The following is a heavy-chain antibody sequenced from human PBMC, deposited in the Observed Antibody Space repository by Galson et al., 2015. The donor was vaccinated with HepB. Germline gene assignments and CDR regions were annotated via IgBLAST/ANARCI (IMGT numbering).Heavy chain of an antibody. Sequence: SVKVSCKASDGTFANYGFHWVRQAPGQGLEWMGWISTYNGDKNYAQKFQDRVTMTTDTSSNTAYMELRSPRTDDTAVYYYLTGLRPYWGQGTLVTVSS. J-gene: IGHJ4*02. V-gene: IGHV1-18*04. D-gene: IGHD3-9*01. CDR2: ISTYNGDK. CDR3: LTGLRPY. CDR1: DGTFANYG.